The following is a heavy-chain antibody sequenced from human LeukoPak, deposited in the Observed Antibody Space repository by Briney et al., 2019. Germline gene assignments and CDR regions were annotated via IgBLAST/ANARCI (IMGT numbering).Heavy chain of an antibody. J-gene: IGHJ1*01. V-gene: IGHV4-59*11. CDR2: IYYSGST. CDR3: ARGTTTVAPGDFQH. Sequence: SETLSLTCTVSGVSISSHYWSWIRQPPGKGLEWIGDIYYSGSTNYNPSLKSRVTISVDTSKNQFSLRLTSVTAADTAVYYCARGTTTVAPGDFQHWGQGTLVTVSS. D-gene: IGHD4-23*01. CDR1: GVSISSHY.